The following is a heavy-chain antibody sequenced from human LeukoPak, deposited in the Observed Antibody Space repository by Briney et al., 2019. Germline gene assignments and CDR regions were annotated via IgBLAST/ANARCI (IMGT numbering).Heavy chain of an antibody. V-gene: IGHV4-39*07. CDR2: IYYSGST. D-gene: IGHD5-24*01. J-gene: IGHJ6*03. Sequence: WVRQPPGKGLEWIGSIYYSGSTYYNPSLKSRVTISVDTSKNQFSLKLSSVTAADTAVYYCARVSFLDGYNWKSYYYYYMDVWGKGTTVTVSS. CDR3: ARVSFLDGYNWKSYYYYYMDV.